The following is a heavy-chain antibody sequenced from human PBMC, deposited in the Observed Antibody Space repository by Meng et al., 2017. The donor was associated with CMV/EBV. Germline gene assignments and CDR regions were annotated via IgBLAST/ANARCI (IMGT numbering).Heavy chain of an antibody. Sequence: GESLKISCAASGFTFSSYAMHWVRQAPGKGLEWVAVISYDGSNKYYADSVKGRFTISRDNSKNTLYLQMNSLRAEDTAVYYCARAPLRFLEWLWDYWGQGTLVTVS. CDR3: ARAPLRFLEWLWDY. D-gene: IGHD3-3*01. V-gene: IGHV3-30*04. CDR1: GFTFSSYA. J-gene: IGHJ4*02. CDR2: ISYDGSNK.